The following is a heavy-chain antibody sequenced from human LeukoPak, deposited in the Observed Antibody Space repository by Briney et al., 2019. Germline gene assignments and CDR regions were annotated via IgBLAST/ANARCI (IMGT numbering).Heavy chain of an antibody. CDR1: GYTFTSHG. V-gene: IGHV1-18*01. J-gene: IGHJ4*02. CDR3: AYYYGSGMNFDY. Sequence: GASVKVSCKASGYTFTSHGISWVRQAPGQGLEWMGWISTYNGNTNYAQKLQGRVSMTRDMSTSTAYMELSSLRSEDTAVYYCAYYYGSGMNFDYWGQGTLVTVSS. D-gene: IGHD3-10*01. CDR2: ISTYNGNT.